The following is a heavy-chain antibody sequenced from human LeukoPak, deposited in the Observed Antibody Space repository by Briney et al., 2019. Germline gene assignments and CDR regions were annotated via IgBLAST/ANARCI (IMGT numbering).Heavy chain of an antibody. CDR3: ARDPRPVLRFLEWTYNWFDP. D-gene: IGHD3-3*01. J-gene: IGHJ5*02. V-gene: IGHV4-38-2*02. CDR1: GYSISSGYY. CDR2: IYHSGGT. Sequence: SETLSLTCTVSGYSISSGYYWGWIRQPPGKGLEWIGSIYHSGGTYYNPSLKSRVTISVDTSKNQFSLKLSSVTAADTAVYYCARDPRPVLRFLEWTYNWFDPWGQGTLVTVSS.